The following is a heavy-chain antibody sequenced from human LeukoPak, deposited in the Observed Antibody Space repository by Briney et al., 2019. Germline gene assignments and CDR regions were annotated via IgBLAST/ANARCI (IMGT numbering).Heavy chain of an antibody. CDR1: GGSIGSYY. D-gene: IGHD3-10*01. CDR3: AREVVDYGSGSLDY. V-gene: IGHV4-4*07. CDR2: IHSSTSK. Sequence: SGTLSLTCTVSGGSIGSYYWSWIRQPAGKGLEWIGRIHSSTSKNYNPSIKSRVTMSLDTSKNQFSPKVDSVTAADTAIYYCAREVVDYGSGSLDYWGQGTLVAVSS. J-gene: IGHJ4*02.